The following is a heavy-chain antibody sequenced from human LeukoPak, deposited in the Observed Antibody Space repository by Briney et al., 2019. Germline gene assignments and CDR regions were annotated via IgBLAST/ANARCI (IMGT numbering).Heavy chain of an antibody. D-gene: IGHD7-27*01. CDR2: INPNSGGT. J-gene: IGHJ4*02. Sequence: ASVKGSCKASGYTLTYYYLHWVRQAPGQRLEWMGWINPNSGGTHFAQKFQGRVTMTRDTSISTAYMELSGLRSDDTAVYYCAREPNWGYFDFWGQGALVTVSS. CDR1: GYTLTYYY. V-gene: IGHV1-2*02. CDR3: AREPNWGYFDF.